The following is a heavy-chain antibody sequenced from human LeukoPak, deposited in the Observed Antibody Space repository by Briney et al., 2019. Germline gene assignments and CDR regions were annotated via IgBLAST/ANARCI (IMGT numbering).Heavy chain of an antibody. J-gene: IGHJ6*04. V-gene: IGHV3-21*01. Sequence: PGGSLRLSCAASGFTFSTYNMSWVRQAPGQGLEWVSSITSSSSYTFYADSVKGRFTISRDNAKNSLYLQMNSLRAEDTAVYYCAELGITMIGGVWGKGTTVTISS. CDR3: AELGITMIGGV. CDR1: GFTFSTYN. D-gene: IGHD3-10*02. CDR2: ITSSSSYT.